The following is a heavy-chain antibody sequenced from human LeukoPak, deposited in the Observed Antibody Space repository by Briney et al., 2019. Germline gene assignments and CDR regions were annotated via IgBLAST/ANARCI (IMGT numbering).Heavy chain of an antibody. CDR2: ISYDGSNK. Sequence: GGSLRLSCAASGFIFSYYGMHWVRQAPGKGLEWVAAISYDGSNKYYADSVKGRFTISRDNSKNTLYLQMHSLRAEDTAVFYCARDLGSGWQNYYYYYMDVWGKGTTVTVSS. D-gene: IGHD6-19*01. CDR3: ARDLGSGWQNYYYYYMDV. J-gene: IGHJ6*03. CDR1: GFIFSYYG. V-gene: IGHV3-30*19.